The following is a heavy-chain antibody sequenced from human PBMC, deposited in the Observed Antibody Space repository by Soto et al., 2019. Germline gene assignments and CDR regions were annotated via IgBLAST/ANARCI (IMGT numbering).Heavy chain of an antibody. J-gene: IGHJ4*02. V-gene: IGHV3-21*01. CDR1: GFTFSSYS. Sequence: EVQLVESGGGLVKPGGSLRLSCAASGFTFSSYSMNWVRQAPGKGLEWVSSISSSSSYIYYADSLKGRFTISRDNAKNSLYLQMNSLRAEDTAVYYCARGAAAGTPGFDYWGQGTLVTVSS. CDR2: ISSSSSYI. D-gene: IGHD6-13*01. CDR3: ARGAAAGTPGFDY.